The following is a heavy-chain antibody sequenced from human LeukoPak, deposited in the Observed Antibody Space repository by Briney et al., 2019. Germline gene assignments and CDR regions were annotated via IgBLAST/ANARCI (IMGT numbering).Heavy chain of an antibody. CDR1: GFTFSNYG. J-gene: IGHJ4*02. CDR3: AKDICGGDCYPHGGY. Sequence: GGSLRLSCAASGFTFSNYGMHWVRQVPGKGLEWVAFITYDGSNKYYADSLKGRFTISRDNSKNTLYLQMNSLRAEDTAIYYCAKDICGGDCYPHGGYWGQGTLVTVSS. V-gene: IGHV3-30*02. D-gene: IGHD2-21*01. CDR2: ITYDGSNK.